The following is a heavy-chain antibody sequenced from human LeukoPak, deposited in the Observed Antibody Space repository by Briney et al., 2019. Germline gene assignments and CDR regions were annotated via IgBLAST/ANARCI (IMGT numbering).Heavy chain of an antibody. Sequence: PSETLSLTCTVSGYSISSGYYWGWIRQPPGKGLEWIGSIYHSGSTYYNPSLKSRVTISVDTSKNQLSLKLSSVTAADTAVYYCARLLGYCSSTSCYARLDYWGQGTLVTVSS. J-gene: IGHJ4*02. CDR2: IYHSGST. CDR3: ARLLGYCSSTSCYARLDY. D-gene: IGHD2-2*01. CDR1: GYSISSGYY. V-gene: IGHV4-38-2*02.